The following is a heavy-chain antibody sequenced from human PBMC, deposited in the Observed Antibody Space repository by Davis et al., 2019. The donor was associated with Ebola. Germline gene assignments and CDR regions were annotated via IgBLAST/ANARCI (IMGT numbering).Heavy chain of an antibody. Sequence: HTGGSLRLSCAASGFTLSSYWMHWVRQTPGKGLVWVSRINSDGSSTSYAYSVKGRFTISRDNAKNTLYLQMNSLRAEDTAVYYCARAGGRRQWLAHFDYWGQGTLVTVSS. CDR1: GFTLSSYW. V-gene: IGHV3-74*01. D-gene: IGHD6-19*01. J-gene: IGHJ4*02. CDR2: INSDGSST. CDR3: ARAGGRRQWLAHFDY.